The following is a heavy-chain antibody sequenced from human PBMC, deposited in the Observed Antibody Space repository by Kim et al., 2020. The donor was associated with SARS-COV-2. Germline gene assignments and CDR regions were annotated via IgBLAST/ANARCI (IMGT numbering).Heavy chain of an antibody. V-gene: IGHV1-3*01. D-gene: IGHD6-13*01. J-gene: IGHJ4*02. CDR3: AQGYSSSWYVLDY. Sequence: YSQKFQGGVTITRDTSASTAYMELSSLRSEDTAVYYCAQGYSSSWYVLDYWGQGTLVTVSS.